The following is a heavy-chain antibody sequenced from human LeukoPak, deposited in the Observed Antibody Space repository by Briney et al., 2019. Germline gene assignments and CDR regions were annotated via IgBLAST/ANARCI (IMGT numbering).Heavy chain of an antibody. J-gene: IGHJ4*02. V-gene: IGHV3-23*01. CDR1: GFTFSSYA. D-gene: IGHD3-3*01. Sequence: GGSLRLSCAASGFTFSSYAMSWVRQAPGKGLEWVSAISGSGGSTYYADSVKGRFTISRDNSKNTLYLQMNSLRAEDTAVYYCARGYYDFWSGYRDLGLDYWGQGTLVTVSS. CDR2: ISGSGGST. CDR3: ARGYYDFWSGYRDLGLDY.